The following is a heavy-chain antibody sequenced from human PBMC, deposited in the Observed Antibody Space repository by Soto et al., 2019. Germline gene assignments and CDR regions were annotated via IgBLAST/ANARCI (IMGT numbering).Heavy chain of an antibody. CDR2: ISEDGGTI. J-gene: IGHJ4*02. D-gene: IGHD2-21*02. Sequence: EVQVLESGGGLVQPGGSLRLSCAASGFSFSSYAMSWVRKAPGKGLEWVSVISEDGGTIYYGDSVKGRFTISRDNSKNTLYLQMNSLRAEDTALYYCAKEASARGGNSDGYFDYWGQGTLVTVSS. CDR3: AKEASARGGNSDGYFDY. CDR1: GFSFSSYA. V-gene: IGHV3-23*01.